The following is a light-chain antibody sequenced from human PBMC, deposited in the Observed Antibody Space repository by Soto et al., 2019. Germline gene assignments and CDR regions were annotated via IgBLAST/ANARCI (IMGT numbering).Light chain of an antibody. CDR3: QQYNNWPLT. J-gene: IGKJ4*01. CDR1: QSVSSN. Sequence: EIVMTQSPATLSVSPGERATLSCRASQSVSSNLAWYQQKPGQAPRLLIYGASTRATGMPARCSGSGSGTEFTLTISSLQSEDFAIYFCQQYNNWPLTFGGGTKVDIK. CDR2: GAS. V-gene: IGKV3-15*01.